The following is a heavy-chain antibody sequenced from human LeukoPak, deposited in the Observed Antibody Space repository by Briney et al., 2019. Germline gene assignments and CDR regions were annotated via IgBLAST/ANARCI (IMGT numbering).Heavy chain of an antibody. J-gene: IGHJ4*02. V-gene: IGHV5-51*01. CDR1: GYSFTNYW. Sequence: GESLKISCKGSGYSFTNYWIAWVRQMPGKGLEWMGIIYPGDSDTRYSPSLQGQVTISADKSISTAYLQWSSLKASDTAMYYCARLGPHYDSSGNAGYWGQGTLVTVSS. CDR2: IYPGDSDT. D-gene: IGHD3-22*01. CDR3: ARLGPHYDSSGNAGY.